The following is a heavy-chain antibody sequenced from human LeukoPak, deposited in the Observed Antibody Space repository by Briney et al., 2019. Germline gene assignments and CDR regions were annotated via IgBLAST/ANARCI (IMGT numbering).Heavy chain of an antibody. CDR3: ARLSTGPYGLGAFDI. D-gene: IGHD1-1*01. CDR1: SGSISSTSYY. CDR2: IIYSGNT. V-gene: IGHV4-39*07. J-gene: IGHJ3*02. Sequence: SETLSLTCTAFSGSISSTSYYWGWIRQAPGEGLEWIGGIIYSGNTYYNPSLKSRVTMSVDTSKNQFSLRLNSVTAADTTVYYCARLSTGPYGLGAFDIWGQGTMVTVSS.